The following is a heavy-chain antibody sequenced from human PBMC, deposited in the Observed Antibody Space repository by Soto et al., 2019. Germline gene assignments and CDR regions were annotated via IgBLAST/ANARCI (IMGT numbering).Heavy chain of an antibody. CDR1: GGSISSSSYY. CDR3: ARHLTYCSAGSWYSDFPYYGMDV. D-gene: IGHD2-15*01. J-gene: IGHJ6*02. Sequence: QLQLQESGPGLVKPSETLSLTCTVSGGSISSSSYYWGWIRQPPGKGLEWIGIIFYSGSTYYNPTLKSRVTRSVDTSKTQFSLKLSSVTAADTAVYYCARHLTYCSAGSWYSDFPYYGMDVWGQGTTVTVSS. CDR2: IFYSGST. V-gene: IGHV4-39*01.